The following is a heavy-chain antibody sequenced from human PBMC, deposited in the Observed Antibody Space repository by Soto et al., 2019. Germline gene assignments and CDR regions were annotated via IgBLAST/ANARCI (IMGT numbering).Heavy chain of an antibody. V-gene: IGHV1-18*01. CDR3: SRGMGQPLDY. CDR1: GYTFTSNG. J-gene: IGHJ4*02. D-gene: IGHD3-16*01. Sequence: QVQLVQPGAEVKKPGASVKVSCKASGYTFTSNGISWVRQAPGQGLEWMGWISAYNGNTNYAQKLKGIVTMTTDTSKSTGYMKLRSLRSDNTAVYNFSRGMGQPLDYWGQGTLVTVSS. CDR2: ISAYNGNT.